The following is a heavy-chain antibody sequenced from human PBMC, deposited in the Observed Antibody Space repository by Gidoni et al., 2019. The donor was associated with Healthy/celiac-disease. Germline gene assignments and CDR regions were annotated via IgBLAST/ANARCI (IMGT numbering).Heavy chain of an antibody. V-gene: IGHV4-61*02. CDR3: AVERRVVGTVRWFDP. CDR1: GGSISSGSYY. CDR2: IYTSGST. J-gene: IGHJ5*02. Sequence: QVQLQESGPGLVKPSQTLSLTCTVSGGSISSGSYYWSWIRQPAGKGLEWIGRIYTSGSTNYNPSLKSRVTISVDTSKNQFSLKLSSVTAADTAVYYCAVERRVVGTVRWFDPWGQGTLVTVSS. D-gene: IGHD1-1*01.